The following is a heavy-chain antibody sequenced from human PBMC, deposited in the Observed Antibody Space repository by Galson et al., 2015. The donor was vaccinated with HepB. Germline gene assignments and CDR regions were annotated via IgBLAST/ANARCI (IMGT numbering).Heavy chain of an antibody. CDR2: ISYSGSA. Sequence: SETLSLTCTVSGGSISSSSYFWGWIRQPPGKGLEWIGSISYSGSAYYNPSLKSRVTISVDTSKKQFSLKLRSVTAADTAVYFCARVVPAIILDSYFYDYMDLWGRGTTVIVSS. CDR1: GGSISSSSYF. CDR3: ARVVPAIILDSYFYDYMDL. J-gene: IGHJ6*03. V-gene: IGHV4-39*01. D-gene: IGHD2-2*01.